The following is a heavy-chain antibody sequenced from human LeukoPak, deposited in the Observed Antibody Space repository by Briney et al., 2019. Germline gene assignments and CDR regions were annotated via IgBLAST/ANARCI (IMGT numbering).Heavy chain of an antibody. Sequence: GASVKVSCKASGYTFTSYGISWVRQAPGQGLEWMGWISAYNGNTNYAQKLQGRVTMTTDTSTSTAYMELRSLRSDDTAVYYCAREDYYDSSGYYVPAFDIWGQGTMVTVSS. CDR1: GYTFTSYG. V-gene: IGHV1-18*01. D-gene: IGHD3-22*01. J-gene: IGHJ3*02. CDR2: ISAYNGNT. CDR3: AREDYYDSSGYYVPAFDI.